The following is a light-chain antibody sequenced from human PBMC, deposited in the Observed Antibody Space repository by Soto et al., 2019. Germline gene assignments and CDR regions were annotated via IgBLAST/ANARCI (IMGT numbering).Light chain of an antibody. J-gene: IGLJ2*01. CDR1: SSNIGAGYD. CDR3: QSYDSSLGGLV. V-gene: IGLV1-40*01. Sequence: QPVLTQPPSVSGAPGQRVTISCTGSSSNIGAGYDVHWYQQLPGTAPKLLIYGNSNRPSRVPDRFSGSKSGTSASLAITGLQAEDEADYYCQSYDSSLGGLVFGGGTKLTVL. CDR2: GNS.